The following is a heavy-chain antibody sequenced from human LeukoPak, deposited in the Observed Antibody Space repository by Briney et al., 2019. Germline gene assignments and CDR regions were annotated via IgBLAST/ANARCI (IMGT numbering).Heavy chain of an antibody. J-gene: IGHJ4*01. D-gene: IGHD4-23*01. CDR3: AKSYGGNTARLDN. V-gene: IGHV4-39*01. CDR1: GVSISSGTYC. CDR2: MFCGGST. Sequence: SETLSPSRTVSGVSISSGTYCWGCIRQPPGKGLEWIGSMFCGGSTHYNPSLKSRVTMSVDTSKNQFSLKLSSVTAADTAMYFCAKSYGGNTARLDNSGPGTLVTVSS.